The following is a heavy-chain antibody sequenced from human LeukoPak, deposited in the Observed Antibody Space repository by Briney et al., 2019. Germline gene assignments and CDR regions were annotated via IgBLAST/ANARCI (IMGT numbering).Heavy chain of an antibody. CDR2: IKQDGSEK. CDR1: GFTFSSYW. V-gene: IGHV3-7*01. J-gene: IGHJ4*02. Sequence: GGSLRLSCAASGFTFSSYWMDWVRQAPGKGLEWVANIKQDGSEKFCVDSVKGRFTISRDNAKNSLYLEMNSLTVDDTAIYYCTTSLNYWGRGTLVTVSS. CDR3: TTSLNY.